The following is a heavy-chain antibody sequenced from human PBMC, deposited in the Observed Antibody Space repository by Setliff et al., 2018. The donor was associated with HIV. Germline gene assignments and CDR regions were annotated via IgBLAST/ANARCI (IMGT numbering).Heavy chain of an antibody. D-gene: IGHD5-18*01. V-gene: IGHV3-48*04. CDR3: ARDAPGYSHVLDF. Sequence: SLRLSCATSGFTFTAYSMNWVRQAPGKGLEWVSYISLGSTTIFYADSVEGRFTISRDNAKNSLYLQMNGLRAEDTALYFCARDAPGYSHVLDFWGQGTQVTVSS. CDR2: ISLGSTTI. J-gene: IGHJ4*02. CDR1: GFTFTAYS.